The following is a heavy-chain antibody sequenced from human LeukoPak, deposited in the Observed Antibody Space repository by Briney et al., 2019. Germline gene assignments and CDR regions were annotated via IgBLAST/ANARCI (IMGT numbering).Heavy chain of an antibody. D-gene: IGHD6-19*01. CDR3: AKDQYSSGWDLFDY. V-gene: IGHV3-21*01. Sequence: SGGSLRLSCAASGFTFSSYSMNWVRQAPGKGLEWVSSISSSSSYIYYADSVKGRFTISRDNAKNSLYLQMNSLRAEDTAVYYCAKDQYSSGWDLFDYWGQGTLVTVSS. CDR1: GFTFSSYS. CDR2: ISSSSSYI. J-gene: IGHJ4*02.